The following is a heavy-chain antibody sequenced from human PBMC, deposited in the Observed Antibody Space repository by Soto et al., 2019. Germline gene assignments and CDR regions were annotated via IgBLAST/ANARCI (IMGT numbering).Heavy chain of an antibody. CDR1: GYTFTDYY. CDR3: TRDLVGYDAFDI. Sequence: QVQLEQSGAEVKKPGASVKVSCKASGYTFTDYYIHWVRQAPGQGLELMGRVNSDSGGTTYAQRFLGRVTMTRDTSISTVYMELSRLTSNDTAVYFCTRDLVGYDAFDIWGQGTLVAVSP. J-gene: IGHJ3*02. D-gene: IGHD2-15*01. CDR2: VNSDSGGT. V-gene: IGHV1-2*02.